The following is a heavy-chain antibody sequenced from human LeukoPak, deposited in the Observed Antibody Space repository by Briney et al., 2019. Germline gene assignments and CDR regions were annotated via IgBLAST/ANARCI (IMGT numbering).Heavy chain of an antibody. Sequence: SETLSLTCTVSGGSISSSPYYWGWIRQPPGKGLEWIASIYYTGSTYYNPSLKSRVTISVDTSKNQFSLKLSSVTAADTAVYYCARQTPVLLWFGEFSPFNWFDPWGQGTLVTVSS. CDR1: GGSISSSPYY. CDR2: IYYTGST. J-gene: IGHJ5*02. CDR3: ARQTPVLLWFGEFSPFNWFDP. D-gene: IGHD3-10*01. V-gene: IGHV4-39*01.